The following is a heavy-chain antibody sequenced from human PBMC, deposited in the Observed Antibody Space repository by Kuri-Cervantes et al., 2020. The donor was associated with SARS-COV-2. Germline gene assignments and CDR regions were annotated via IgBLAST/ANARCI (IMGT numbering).Heavy chain of an antibody. CDR3: ARVHPGPEFYYGMDV. CDR2: TYYRSKWYN. J-gene: IGHJ6*02. D-gene: IGHD3-10*01. Sequence: LRLSCAISGDSVSSNTAAWNWIRQSPSRGLEWLGWTYYRSKWYNDYAVSVKSRITINPDTSKNQFSLHLNSVTPEDTAVYYCARVHPGPEFYYGMDVWGQGTTVTVSS. V-gene: IGHV6-1*01. CDR1: GDSVSSNTAA.